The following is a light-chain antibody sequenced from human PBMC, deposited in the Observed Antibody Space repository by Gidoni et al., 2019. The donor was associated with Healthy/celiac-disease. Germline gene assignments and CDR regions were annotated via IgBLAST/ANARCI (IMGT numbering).Light chain of an antibody. Sequence: DIQMTQSPSTLSASVGDRVTITCRASQSISSWLAWYQQKPGKAPKLLIYKASSLESGVPSRFSGSGSGTEFTLTLRSLPPDAFATYSCQQYNSYSWTFGQGTKVEIK. CDR1: QSISSW. J-gene: IGKJ1*01. CDR2: KAS. CDR3: QQYNSYSWT. V-gene: IGKV1-5*03.